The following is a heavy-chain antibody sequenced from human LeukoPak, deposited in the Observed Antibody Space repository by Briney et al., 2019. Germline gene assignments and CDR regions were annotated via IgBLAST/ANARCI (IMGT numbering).Heavy chain of an antibody. J-gene: IGHJ3*02. V-gene: IGHV1-3*01. D-gene: IGHD1-1*01. CDR2: INAGNGNT. Sequence: GASVKVPCKASGYTFTNYAIHWVRQAPGQRLEWMGWINAGNGNTKYSQKFQGRVTFTRDTSASTAYMELSSLSSEDTAVYYCARHNDRTRGAFDIWGQGTMVTVSS. CDR3: ARHNDRTRGAFDI. CDR1: GYTFTNYA.